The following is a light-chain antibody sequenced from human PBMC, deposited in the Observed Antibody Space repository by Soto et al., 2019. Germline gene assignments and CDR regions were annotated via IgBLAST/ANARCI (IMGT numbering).Light chain of an antibody. J-gene: IGKJ4*01. CDR2: AAS. V-gene: IGKV1-12*01. CDR1: QGINIW. Sequence: DIQMTQSPSSVAASAGDRVTITCRASQGINIWLAWYQQKQGKAPKLLIYAASSLQRGVPSRFSGSGSGTDFTLTINSLQPEDFATYYCQHTNTFPLTFGGGTKVEIK. CDR3: QHTNTFPLT.